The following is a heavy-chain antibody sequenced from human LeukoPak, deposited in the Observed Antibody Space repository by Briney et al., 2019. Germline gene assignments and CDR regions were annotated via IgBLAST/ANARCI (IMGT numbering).Heavy chain of an antibody. V-gene: IGHV3-30*18. Sequence: PGRSLRLSCSASGFTFSSYGMHWVRQAPGKGLEWVAVISYDGSIMCYADSVKGRFTISRDNSKNTLYLQMNSLRAEDTAVYYCAKTWDPDYWGQGTLVTVSS. CDR1: GFTFSSYG. J-gene: IGHJ4*02. CDR2: ISYDGSIM. D-gene: IGHD1-26*01. CDR3: AKTWDPDY.